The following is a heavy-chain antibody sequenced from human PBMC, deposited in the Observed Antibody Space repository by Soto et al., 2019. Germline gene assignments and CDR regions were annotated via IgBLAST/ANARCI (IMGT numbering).Heavy chain of an antibody. CDR2: ITPSGGGT. CDR3: ARDSVTLVRGVIRFDS. CDR1: EYTFTNYY. V-gene: IGHV1-46*01. J-gene: IGHJ4*02. Sequence: ASVKVSCKASEYTFTNYYVHWVRQAPGQGLEWMGMITPSGGGTSYAQKFQGRVTMTTDTSTSTVYMELRSLRSEDTAVYYCARDSVTLVRGVIRFDSWGQGTLVTVSS. D-gene: IGHD3-10*01.